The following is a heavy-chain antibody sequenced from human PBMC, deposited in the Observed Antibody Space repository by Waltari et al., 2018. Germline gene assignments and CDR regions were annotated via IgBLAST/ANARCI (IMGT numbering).Heavy chain of an antibody. Sequence: QVQLVQSGAEVKKPGASVKVSCKASGYTFTSYDINWVRQATGQGLEWMGWMNPNSGNTVYGRKLQGRVTITRNTSISTAYRELGSLGSEDTAGYYGARERSSSTGGGGFDYWGQGTLVTVSS. CDR2: MNPNSGNT. D-gene: IGHD6-13*01. J-gene: IGHJ4*02. V-gene: IGHV1-8*03. CDR3: ARERSSSTGGGGFDY. CDR1: GYTFTSYD.